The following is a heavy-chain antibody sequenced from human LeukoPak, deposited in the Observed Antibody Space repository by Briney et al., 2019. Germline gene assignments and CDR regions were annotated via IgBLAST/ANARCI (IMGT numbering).Heavy chain of an antibody. V-gene: IGHV3-30*18. CDR1: GLTFSNYG. J-gene: IGHJ6*02. CDR3: AKDHWNDPSYYYYGMDV. D-gene: IGHD1-1*01. CDR2: ISYDGSKK. Sequence: PGRSLRLSCAASGLTFSNYGMHWVRQAPGKGLEWVAVISYDGSKKKYADSVKGRFTISRDNSKNTLYLQMNSLRVEDTAVYYCAKDHWNDPSYYYYGMDVWGQGTTVTVSS.